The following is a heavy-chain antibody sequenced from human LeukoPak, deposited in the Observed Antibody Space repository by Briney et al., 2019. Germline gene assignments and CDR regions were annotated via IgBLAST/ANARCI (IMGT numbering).Heavy chain of an antibody. Sequence: PSETLSLTCTVSGGSISSYYWGWIRQPAGKGLEWIGRIYVSGSTNYNPSLKSRVTMSIDTSKNQFSLKLSSVTAADTAVYYCARGNWDWNPFDPWGQGILVTVSS. V-gene: IGHV4-4*07. CDR2: IYVSGST. CDR3: ARGNWDWNPFDP. CDR1: GGSISSYY. D-gene: IGHD1-1*01. J-gene: IGHJ5*02.